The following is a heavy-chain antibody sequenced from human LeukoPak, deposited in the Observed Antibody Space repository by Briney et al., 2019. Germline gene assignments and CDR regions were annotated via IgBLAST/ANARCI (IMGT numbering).Heavy chain of an antibody. D-gene: IGHD2-2*01. CDR2: MNPNSGYT. V-gene: IGHV1-8*01. CDR3: ARGVHKRDQRLYCSSTSCPRTYYYYYMDV. J-gene: IGHJ6*03. CDR1: GYTFTSYD. Sequence: GASVKVSCKASGYTFTSYDINWVRQATGQRLEWMGWMNPNSGYTGYAQKFQGRVTITRNTSISTAYMELSSLRSEDTAVYYCARGVHKRDQRLYCSSTSCPRTYYYYYMDVWGKGTTVTVSS.